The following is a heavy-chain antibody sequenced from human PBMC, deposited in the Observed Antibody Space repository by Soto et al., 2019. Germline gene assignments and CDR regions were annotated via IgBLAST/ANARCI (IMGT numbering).Heavy chain of an antibody. Sequence: QVQLVQSGAEVKKPGASVKVSCKASGYTFTGYYMHWVRQAPGQGLEWMGWINPNSGGTNYAQKFQGWVTMTRDTSISTAYMELSRLRSDDTAVCDCARSTHYYYIMDVWGQGTTVTFSS. J-gene: IGHJ6*02. CDR1: GYTFTGYY. V-gene: IGHV1-2*04. CDR2: INPNSGGT. CDR3: ARSTHYYYIMDV.